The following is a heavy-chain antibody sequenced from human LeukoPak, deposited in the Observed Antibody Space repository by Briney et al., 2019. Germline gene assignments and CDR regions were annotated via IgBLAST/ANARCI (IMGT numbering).Heavy chain of an antibody. CDR2: MSTNSGNT. CDR3: ARGLPKAVFGVVIED. Sequence: ASVKVSRKASGYPFTSYNINWVQQATGQGLEWMGWMSTNSGNTGYSQNFQGRVTMTRDTSINTAYMELSSLMSEDTAVYYCARGLPKAVFGVVIEDWGQGTLVTVSS. CDR1: GYPFTSYN. V-gene: IGHV1-8*01. D-gene: IGHD3-3*01. J-gene: IGHJ4*02.